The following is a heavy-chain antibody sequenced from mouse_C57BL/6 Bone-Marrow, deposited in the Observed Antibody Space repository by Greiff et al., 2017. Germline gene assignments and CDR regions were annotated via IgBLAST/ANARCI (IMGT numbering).Heavy chain of an antibody. D-gene: IGHD1-1*01. CDR1: GYSITSDY. J-gene: IGHJ4*01. CDR3: ARSDYYGSSSYAMDY. V-gene: IGHV3-8*01. CDR2: ISYSGST. Sequence: EVQLQQSGPGLAKPSQTLSLTCSVTGYSITSDYWNWIRKFPGNKLEYMGYISYSGSTYYKPSLKSRISITRDTSKNQYYLQLNSVTTEDTATYYCARSDYYGSSSYAMDYWGQGTSVTVSS.